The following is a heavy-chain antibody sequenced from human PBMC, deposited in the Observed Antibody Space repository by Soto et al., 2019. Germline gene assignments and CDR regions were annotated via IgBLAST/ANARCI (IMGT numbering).Heavy chain of an antibody. Sequence: SETLSVTCAVSGGSITRSNWWSWARQPPGKGLEWIGEIYHSGSTNYNPSLSSRVTISVDKSRNQFSLKLNSVSAADTAVYYCARDKRGYSYGYSAFDIWGQGTMVTVSS. CDR2: IYHSGST. V-gene: IGHV4-4*02. CDR3: ARDKRGYSYGYSAFDI. D-gene: IGHD5-18*01. J-gene: IGHJ3*02. CDR1: GGSITRSNW.